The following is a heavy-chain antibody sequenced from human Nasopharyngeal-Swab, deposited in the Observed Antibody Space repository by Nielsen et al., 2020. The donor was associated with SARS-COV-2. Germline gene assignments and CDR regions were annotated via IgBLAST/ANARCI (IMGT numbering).Heavy chain of an antibody. D-gene: IGHD6-13*01. CDR2: IKQDGSEK. CDR3: ARGGSSFPFDY. CDR1: GFTLSTYW. Sequence: GESLKISCAGSGFTLSTYWMSWVRQAPGKGLEWVANIKQDGSEKYYVDSVKGRFTVSRDNAKSALFLEMNSLRAGDTGVYYCARGGSSFPFDYWGPGTLVTVSS. V-gene: IGHV3-7*01. J-gene: IGHJ4*02.